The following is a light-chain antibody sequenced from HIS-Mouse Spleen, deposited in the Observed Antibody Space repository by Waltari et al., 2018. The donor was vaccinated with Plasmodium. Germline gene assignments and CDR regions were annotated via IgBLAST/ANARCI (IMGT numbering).Light chain of an antibody. J-gene: IGKJ1*01. V-gene: IGKV1-39*01. CDR1: QSISSY. CDR3: QQSYSTWT. CDR2: AAS. Sequence: DIQMTQSPSSLSASVGDRVTITCRASQSISSYLNWYQQKPGKAPKLLFYAASSLQSGVPSRFSGSGSGTDFTLTISRLQPEDFATYNCQQSYSTWTFGQGTKVEIK.